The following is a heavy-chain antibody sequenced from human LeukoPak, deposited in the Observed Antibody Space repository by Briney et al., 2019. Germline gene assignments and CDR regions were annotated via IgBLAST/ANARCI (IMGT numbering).Heavy chain of an antibody. D-gene: IGHD2-2*01. CDR3: AKDRLRYCSSTSCRGGFDY. CDR2: IRYDGSNK. J-gene: IGHJ4*02. Sequence: PGGSLRLSCAASGFTFSSYGMHWVRQAPGKGLEWVAFIRYDGSNKYYADSVKGRFTISRDNSKNTLYLQMNSLRAEDTAVYYCAKDRLRYCSSTSCRGGFDYWGQGTLVTASS. CDR1: GFTFSSYG. V-gene: IGHV3-30*02.